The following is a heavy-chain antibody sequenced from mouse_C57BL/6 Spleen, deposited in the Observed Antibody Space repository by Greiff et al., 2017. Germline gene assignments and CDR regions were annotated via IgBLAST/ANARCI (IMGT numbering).Heavy chain of an antibody. D-gene: IGHD2-3*01. CDR1: GYSITSGYY. J-gene: IGHJ3*01. CDR2: ISYDGSN. Sequence: EVKLMESGPGLVKPSQSLSLTCSVTGYSITSGYYWNWIRQFPGNKLEWMGYISYDGSNNYNPSLKNRISITRDTSKNRFFLKLNSVTTEDTATYYCARSYDCYIWFANWGQGTLVTDSA. CDR3: ARSYDCYIWFAN. V-gene: IGHV3-6*01.